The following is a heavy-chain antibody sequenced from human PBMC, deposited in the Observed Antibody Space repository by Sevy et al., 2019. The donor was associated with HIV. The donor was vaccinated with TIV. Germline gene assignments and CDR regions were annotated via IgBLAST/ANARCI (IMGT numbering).Heavy chain of an antibody. J-gene: IGHJ6*02. CDR2: ISYDGSNK. Sequence: GGSLRLSCAASGFTFSSYAMHWVRQAPGKGLEWVAVISYDGSNKYYADSVKGRFTISRDNSKNTLYLQMNSLRAEDTAVYYCARDAMVNQDYYYYGMDVWGQGTTVTVSS. V-gene: IGHV3-30-3*01. CDR3: ARDAMVNQDYYYYGMDV. CDR1: GFTFSSYA. D-gene: IGHD5-18*01.